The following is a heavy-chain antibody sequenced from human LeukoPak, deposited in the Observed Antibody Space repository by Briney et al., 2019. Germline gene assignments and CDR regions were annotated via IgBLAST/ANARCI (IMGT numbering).Heavy chain of an antibody. Sequence: SETLSLTCTVSGGSISSYYWSWIRQPPGKGLEWIGYIYYSGSTNYNPSLKSRVTISVDTSKNQFSLKLSSVTAADTAVYYCARDDSSGWKDAFDIWGQGTMVTVSS. D-gene: IGHD6-19*01. CDR2: IYYSGST. CDR3: ARDDSSGWKDAFDI. V-gene: IGHV4-59*01. CDR1: GGSISSYY. J-gene: IGHJ3*02.